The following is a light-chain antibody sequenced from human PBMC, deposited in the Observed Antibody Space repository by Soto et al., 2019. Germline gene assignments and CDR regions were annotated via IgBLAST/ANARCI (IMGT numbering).Light chain of an antibody. CDR3: QQYNNWPRT. Sequence: EIVMTQYPATLSVSPGERATLSCRASQSVSSDLAWYHQKPGQAPRLLIYGASTRATGIPARFSGSGSGTEFPITINSLQYEDFEVYYCQQYNNWPRTCGQGTNIDIK. J-gene: IGKJ1*01. CDR1: QSVSSD. CDR2: GAS. V-gene: IGKV3-15*01.